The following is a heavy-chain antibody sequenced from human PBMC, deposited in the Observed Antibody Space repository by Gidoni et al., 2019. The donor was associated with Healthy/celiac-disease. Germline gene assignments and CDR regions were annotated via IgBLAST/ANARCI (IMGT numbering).Heavy chain of an antibody. CDR2: IYYSGST. V-gene: IGHV4-39*01. CDR3: AREGAAAGTFDY. CDR1: GGSFSSSSYY. D-gene: IGHD6-13*01. Sequence: QLQLQESGPGLVKPSETLSLTCTAPGGSFSSSSYYWGCIRQPPGKGLEWIGCIYYSGSTYYNPSLKSRVTISVDTSKNQFSLKLSSVTAADTAVYYCAREGAAAGTFDYWGQGTLVTVSS. J-gene: IGHJ4*02.